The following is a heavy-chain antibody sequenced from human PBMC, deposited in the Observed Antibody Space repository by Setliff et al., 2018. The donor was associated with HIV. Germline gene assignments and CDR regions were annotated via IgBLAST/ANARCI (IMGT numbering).Heavy chain of an antibody. D-gene: IGHD3-16*02. CDR1: DGSISSGGYY. Sequence: SETLSLTCTVSDGSISSGGYYWNWIRQRPGKALEWIGYIHHSGSSSHNPSLKSRLTTSINASKSQFSLRLSSVTAADTAVYYCASGWVRQSIRFGGVIVLPPFDYWGQGTLVTVSS. CDR2: IHHSGSS. J-gene: IGHJ4*02. V-gene: IGHV4-31*03. CDR3: ASGWVRQSIRFGGVIVLPPFDY.